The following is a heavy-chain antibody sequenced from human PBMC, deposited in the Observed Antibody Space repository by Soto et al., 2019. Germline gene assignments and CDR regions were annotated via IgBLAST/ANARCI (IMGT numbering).Heavy chain of an antibody. Sequence: SETLSLTCTVSGGPIGSYHWSWVRQPPGKGLEWIASVYYTGTTNYNPSLGSRVTISIDAPGNRFSMEITSVTAADTAIYYCARDTVLTGMFDFWGQGTLVTVSS. J-gene: IGHJ4*02. V-gene: IGHV4-59*01. D-gene: IGHD4-17*01. CDR1: GGPIGSYH. CDR3: ARDTVLTGMFDF. CDR2: VYYTGTT.